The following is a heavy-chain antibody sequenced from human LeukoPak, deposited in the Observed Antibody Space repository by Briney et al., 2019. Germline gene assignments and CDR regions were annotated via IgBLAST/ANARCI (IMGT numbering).Heavy chain of an antibody. CDR2: ISHDGII. V-gene: IGHV3-74*01. CDR1: GFTFSSYV. D-gene: IGHD5-24*01. Sequence: GGSLRLSCETAGFTFSSYVMHWVRRTPGKGLVWVSRISHDGIISYADSVKGRFTISRDNAKNTLILQMNSLRVEDTAVYSCARDWVYKIDYWGRGTLVTVSS. CDR3: ARDWVYKIDY. J-gene: IGHJ4*02.